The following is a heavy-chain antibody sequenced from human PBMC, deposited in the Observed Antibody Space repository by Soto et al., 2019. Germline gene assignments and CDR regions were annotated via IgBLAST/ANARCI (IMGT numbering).Heavy chain of an antibody. CDR2: ISSSSSYI. J-gene: IGHJ5*02. Sequence: GGSLRLSCAASGFTFSSYSMNWVRQAPGKGLEWVSSISSSSSYIYYADSVKGRFTISRDNAKNSLYLQMNSLRAEDTAVYYCARGVDSSGYYYDEKWFDPSGQGTLVTVSS. CDR3: ARGVDSSGYYYDEKWFDP. V-gene: IGHV3-21*01. D-gene: IGHD3-22*01. CDR1: GFTFSSYS.